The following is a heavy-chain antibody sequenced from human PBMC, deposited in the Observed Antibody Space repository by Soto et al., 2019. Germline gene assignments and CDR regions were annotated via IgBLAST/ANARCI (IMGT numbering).Heavy chain of an antibody. D-gene: IGHD4-17*01. Sequence: PSETLSLTCTVSGGSISSYYWSWIRQPPGKGLEGIGYIYNSGSTNYNPSLKSRVTISVDTSKNQFSLKLSSVTAADTAVYYCAYGDSRGPFDSWGQGTLVTVSS. CDR3: AYGDSRGPFDS. V-gene: IGHV4-59*01. CDR1: GGSISSYY. J-gene: IGHJ4*02. CDR2: IYNSGST.